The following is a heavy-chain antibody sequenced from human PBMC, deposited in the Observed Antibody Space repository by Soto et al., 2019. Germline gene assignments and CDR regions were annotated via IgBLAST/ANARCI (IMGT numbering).Heavy chain of an antibody. J-gene: IGHJ6*02. CDR1: GGTFSSYA. CDR3: ARGVPHYDILTGYYNNYYNGLDV. D-gene: IGHD3-9*01. CDR2: IIPIFGRA. V-gene: IGHV1-69*06. Sequence: ASVKASCKDSGGTFSSYAIRWVRQAPGQGLELVGGIIPIFGRATYAQKFQGRVTIPADKSKSTAYMELSSLRPEDTAVYYCARGVPHYDILTGYYNNYYNGLDVWGQGTTVTVSS.